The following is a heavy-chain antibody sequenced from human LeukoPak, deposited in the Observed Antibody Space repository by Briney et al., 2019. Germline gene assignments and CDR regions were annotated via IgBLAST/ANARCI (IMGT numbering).Heavy chain of an antibody. Sequence: PGESLRLSCAASGFTFSNYAMHWVRQAPGRGPEWVAVISHDGTTESYADSVKGRFTISRDTSKNTVHLQMNSLREEDTAVYYCAKNLELWFGGLLYFDSWGQGIMVTVSS. CDR2: ISHDGTTE. CDR3: AKNLELWFGGLLYFDS. J-gene: IGHJ4*02. V-gene: IGHV3-30*18. CDR1: GFTFSNYA. D-gene: IGHD3-10*01.